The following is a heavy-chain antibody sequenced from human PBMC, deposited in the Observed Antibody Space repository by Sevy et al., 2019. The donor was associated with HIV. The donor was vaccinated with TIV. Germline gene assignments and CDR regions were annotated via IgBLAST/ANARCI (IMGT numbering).Heavy chain of an antibody. V-gene: IGHV3-33*01. Sequence: GGSLRLSCAASGFTFSSYGMHWVRQAPGKGLEWVAVLWYDGSNKYYADSVKGRFTISRDNSKNTLYLKMNSLRAEDTAVYYCARDHTAMVTAYFDYWGQGTLVTVSS. D-gene: IGHD5-18*01. J-gene: IGHJ4*02. CDR1: GFTFSSYG. CDR2: LWYDGSNK. CDR3: ARDHTAMVTAYFDY.